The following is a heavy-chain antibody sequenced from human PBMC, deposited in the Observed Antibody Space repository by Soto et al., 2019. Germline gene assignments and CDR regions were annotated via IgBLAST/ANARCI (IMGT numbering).Heavy chain of an antibody. V-gene: IGHV1-2*04. CDR3: ARGASEASVGYCSGGSCYSYFDY. J-gene: IGHJ4*02. CDR1: GYTFTGYY. CDR2: INPNSGGT. D-gene: IGHD2-15*01. Sequence: ASVKVSCKASGYTFTGYYMHWVRQAPGQGLEWMGWINPNSGGTNYAQKFQGWVTMTRDTSISTAYMELSRLRSDDTAVYYCARGASEASVGYCSGGSCYSYFDYWGQGTLVTVSS.